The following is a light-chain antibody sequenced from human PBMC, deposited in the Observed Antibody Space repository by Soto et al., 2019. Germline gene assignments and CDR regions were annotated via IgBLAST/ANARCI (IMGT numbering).Light chain of an antibody. CDR3: QSYDSSLSGSV. Sequence: QSVLTQPPSVSGAPGQRVTISCTGSSSNIGASYAVHWYQQLPGTAPKLLIYGNCNRPSGVPDRFSGSKSGTSASLAITGLQAEDEADYYCQSYDSSLSGSVFGGGTKLTVL. CDR2: GNC. V-gene: IGLV1-40*01. J-gene: IGLJ3*02. CDR1: SSNIGASYA.